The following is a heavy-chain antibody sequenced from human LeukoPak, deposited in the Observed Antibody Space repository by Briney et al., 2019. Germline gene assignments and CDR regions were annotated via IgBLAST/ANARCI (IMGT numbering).Heavy chain of an antibody. J-gene: IGHJ4*02. CDR3: ARAPKGYPFDY. D-gene: IGHD3-16*02. Sequence: GASVKVSCKASGYTFTGYYMHWVRQAPGQGLEWMGIINPSGGSTSYAQKFQGRVTMTRDTSTSTVYMELSSLRSEDTAVYYCARAPKGYPFDYWGQGTLVTVSS. CDR2: INPSGGST. CDR1: GYTFTGYY. V-gene: IGHV1-46*01.